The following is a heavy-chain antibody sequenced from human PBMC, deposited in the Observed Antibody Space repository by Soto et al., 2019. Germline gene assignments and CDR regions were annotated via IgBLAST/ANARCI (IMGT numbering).Heavy chain of an antibody. CDR3: AKGVPGIAVAGTGYFQH. D-gene: IGHD6-19*01. J-gene: IGHJ1*01. CDR1: GFTFSSYA. Sequence: EVQLLESGGGLVQPGGSLRLSCAASGFTFSSYAMSWVRQAPGKGLEWVSSISGSGDSTYYADSVKGRFTISRDNSKNTLYLQMNSLRAEDTAVYYCAKGVPGIAVAGTGYFQHWGQGTLVTVSS. CDR2: ISGSGDST. V-gene: IGHV3-23*01.